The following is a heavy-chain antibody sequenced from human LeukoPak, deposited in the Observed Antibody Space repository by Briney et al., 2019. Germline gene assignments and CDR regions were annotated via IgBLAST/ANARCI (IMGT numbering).Heavy chain of an antibody. Sequence: GSLRLFCAASGFPFSSYCMSWVRPAPGKGPECVAAISGSGGSTYYADSVKGRFTITRDNSKNRLYLQMNSLRGGDTAVYYCALGGNSPGPNHFDYWGQGTLVTVSS. V-gene: IGHV3-23*01. D-gene: IGHD1-14*01. J-gene: IGHJ4*02. CDR3: ALGGNSPGPNHFDY. CDR2: ISGSGGST. CDR1: GFPFSSYC.